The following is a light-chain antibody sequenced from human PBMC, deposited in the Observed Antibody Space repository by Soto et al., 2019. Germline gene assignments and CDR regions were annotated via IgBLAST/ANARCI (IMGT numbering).Light chain of an antibody. V-gene: IGKV1-5*01. CDR3: QQYNSYWGT. Sequence: DVQMTKSPSTLSASVGERVTITCRASQSISSWLAWYQQKPGKAPKLLIYDASSLESGVPSRFSGSGSGTEFTLTISSLQPDDFATYYCQQYNSYWGTFGQGTKVDI. J-gene: IGKJ1*01. CDR1: QSISSW. CDR2: DAS.